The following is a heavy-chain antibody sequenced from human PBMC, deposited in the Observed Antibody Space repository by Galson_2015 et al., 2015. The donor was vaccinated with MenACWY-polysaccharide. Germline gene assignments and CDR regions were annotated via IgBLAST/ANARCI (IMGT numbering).Heavy chain of an antibody. CDR1: GFTFSSYA. V-gene: IGHV3-30*03. CDR2: VASDGRDK. D-gene: IGHD6-13*01. Sequence: SLRISCAASGFTFSSYAMHWVRQVPGKGLEWVAVVASDGRDKHHTDSVKGRFTISRDNSKNTLYLQMNSLTSEDTALYYCARDLRRIADYYFDYWVQGTVVTVSS. J-gene: IGHJ4*02. CDR3: ARDLRRIADYYFDY.